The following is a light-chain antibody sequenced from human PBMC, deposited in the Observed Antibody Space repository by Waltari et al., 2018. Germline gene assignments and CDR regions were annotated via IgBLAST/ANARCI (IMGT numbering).Light chain of an antibody. Sequence: QAALTQPASGSGAPGPSITISCTGTSSDVGGYNYVSWYQQHPGKAPKLMIYEVSNRPPAVSTRLSASTSGNNASLTISRLQADDEDDYYCSSYTSSTSLNVFGTGTKVTVL. V-gene: IGLV2-14*01. CDR2: EVS. CDR3: SSYTSSTSLNV. CDR1: SSDVGGYNY. J-gene: IGLJ1*01.